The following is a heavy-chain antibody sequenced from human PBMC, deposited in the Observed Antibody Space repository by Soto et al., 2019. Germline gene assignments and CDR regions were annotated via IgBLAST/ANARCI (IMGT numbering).Heavy chain of an antibody. CDR3: GRATFDY. J-gene: IGHJ4*02. CDR1: GFTFSNYA. Sequence: XGSLRLSCAASGFTFSNYAMTWVRQAPGKGLEWVSAVSGSGGNTFYADSVKGRFTISRDNSKNTLYLQMNSLRAEDTAVYYCGRATFDYWGQGTLVTVSS. V-gene: IGHV3-23*01. CDR2: VSGSGGNT.